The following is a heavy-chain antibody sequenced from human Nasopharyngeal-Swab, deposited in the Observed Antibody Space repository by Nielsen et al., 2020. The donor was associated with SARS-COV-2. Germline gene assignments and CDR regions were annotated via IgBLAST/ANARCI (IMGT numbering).Heavy chain of an antibody. Sequence: SETLSLTCAVYGASFGPFYWGWIRQPPGKGLEWIGEINNRGTSYNPSLESRITISPDTSNNQFSLRLTSVTAADTAIYYCVRGHFGGFDYWGQGTLVTVSS. CDR2: INNRGT. D-gene: IGHD4/OR15-4a*01. V-gene: IGHV4-34*01. CDR1: GASFGPFY. J-gene: IGHJ4*02. CDR3: VRGHFGGFDY.